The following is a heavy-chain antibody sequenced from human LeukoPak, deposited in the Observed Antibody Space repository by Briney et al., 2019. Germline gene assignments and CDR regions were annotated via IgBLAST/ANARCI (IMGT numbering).Heavy chain of an antibody. CDR2: ITTSGST. V-gene: IGHV3-23*01. Sequence: GGSLRLSCAASGLTASHNVNNAMSWVRHAPGKGLEWVSGITTSGSTYYADSEKGRFTISRENSNNTLYLHMDSLRAEDTAVYYCAKAPVWNYYYGLDVWGQGTTVTVSS. CDR3: AKAPVWNYYYGLDV. D-gene: IGHD2-21*01. J-gene: IGHJ6*02. CDR1: GLTASHNVNNA.